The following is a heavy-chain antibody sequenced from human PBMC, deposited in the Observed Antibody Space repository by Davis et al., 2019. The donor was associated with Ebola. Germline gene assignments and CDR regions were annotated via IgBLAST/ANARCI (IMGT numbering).Heavy chain of an antibody. CDR3: ARGWNYFFYYMDV. CDR1: GFSISTYY. D-gene: IGHD1-1*01. V-gene: IGHV4-59*01. Sequence: MLSETLSLTCTVSGFSISTYYYIWIRQSPGEGLEWIGCINHSGNSNYNPSLKSRVTMSVDTSNNQFSLKLNSVTAADTAVYYCARGWNYFFYYMDVWGKGTTVTVSS. J-gene: IGHJ6*03. CDR2: INHSGNS.